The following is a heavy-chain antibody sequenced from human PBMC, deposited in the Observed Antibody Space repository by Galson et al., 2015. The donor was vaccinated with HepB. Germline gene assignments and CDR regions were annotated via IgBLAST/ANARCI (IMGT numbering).Heavy chain of an antibody. D-gene: IGHD4/OR15-4a*01. V-gene: IGHV3-53*01. J-gene: IGHJ3*02. CDR2: IFSGGST. CDR3: AREEKDYGDTGAFDI. CDR1: GFSVNTYY. Sequence: SLRLSCAASGFSVNTYYMSWVRQAPGKGLEWVSVIFSGGSTYYKDSVKGRFTISRDISRNTLYLQMNSLGAGDTAMYYCAREEKDYGDTGAFDIWGQGIMVIVSS.